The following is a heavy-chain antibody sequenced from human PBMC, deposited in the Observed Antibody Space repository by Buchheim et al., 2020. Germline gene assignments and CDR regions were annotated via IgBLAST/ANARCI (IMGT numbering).Heavy chain of an antibody. Sequence: QVQLVESGGGLVKPGGSLRLSCAASGFTFSDYYMSWIRQAPGKGLEWVSYISSSSSYTNYADSVKGTPPTPRPTPKNSLYLQMNSLRAEDTAVYYCARGALGAPPTFDYWGQGTL. CDR1: GFTFSDYY. V-gene: IGHV3-11*06. J-gene: IGHJ4*02. CDR2: ISSSSSYT. D-gene: IGHD3-16*01. CDR3: ARGALGAPPTFDY.